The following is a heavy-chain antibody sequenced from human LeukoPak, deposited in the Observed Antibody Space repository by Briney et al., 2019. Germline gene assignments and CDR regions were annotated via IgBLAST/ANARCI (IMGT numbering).Heavy chain of an antibody. D-gene: IGHD4-17*01. J-gene: IGHJ6*02. V-gene: IGHV1-69*13. CDR2: IIPIFGTA. CDR3: ARVDGGPNDYGDYGQMGYYYYGMDV. Sequence: AASVKVSCKASGGTFSSYAISWVRQAPGQGLEWMGGIIPIFGTANYAQKFQGRVTITADESTSTAYMELSSLRSEDTAAYYCARVDGGPNDYGDYGQMGYYYYGMDVWGQGTTVTVSS. CDR1: GGTFSSYA.